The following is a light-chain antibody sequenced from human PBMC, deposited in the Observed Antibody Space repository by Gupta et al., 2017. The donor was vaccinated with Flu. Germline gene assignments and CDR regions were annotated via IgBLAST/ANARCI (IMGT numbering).Light chain of an antibody. CDR2: AAS. CDR3: QQDGNSPYT. CDR1: QTISRSY. V-gene: IGKV3-20*01. J-gene: IGKJ2*01. Sequence: IELTQSPGTLSLSPGESATLSCRASQTISRSYLAWYQQKPGQPPRLLIYAASQRATGIPDRFSGSKSGTDFTLTINRLEPEDFAVYFCQQDGNSPYTFGLGTRLEI.